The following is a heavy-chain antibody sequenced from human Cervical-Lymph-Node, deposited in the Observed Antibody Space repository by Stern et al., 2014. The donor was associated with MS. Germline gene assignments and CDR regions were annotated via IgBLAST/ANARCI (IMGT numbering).Heavy chain of an antibody. D-gene: IGHD6-19*01. CDR1: GFSLSTSGMC. CDR2: IEWDDDK. Sequence: QVTLKESGPALVKPTQTLTLTCTFSGFSLSTSGMCVSWIRQPPGKALEWLARIEWDDDKFYNTSLKTRLTISKDTSKKQVVLTMTNMDPVDTGTYYCARAWRKQWGDPYRMDVWGQGTTVTVSS. V-gene: IGHV2-70*04. CDR3: ARAWRKQWGDPYRMDV. J-gene: IGHJ6*02.